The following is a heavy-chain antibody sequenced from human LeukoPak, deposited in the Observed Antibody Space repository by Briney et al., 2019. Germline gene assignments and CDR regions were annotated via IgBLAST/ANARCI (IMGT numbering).Heavy chain of an antibody. V-gene: IGHV4-39*07. J-gene: IGHJ3*02. CDR1: GDSINSSHYY. CDR3: ARLPPGGYYLVGAFDI. Sequence: SETLSLTCTVSGDSINSSHYYWGWVRQPPGKGLEWIASVYYTGSTYYNPSLKSRVTMSVDTSKNQFSLKLSSVTAADTAVYYCARLPPGGYYLVGAFDIWGQGTMVTVSS. D-gene: IGHD3-3*01. CDR2: VYYTGST.